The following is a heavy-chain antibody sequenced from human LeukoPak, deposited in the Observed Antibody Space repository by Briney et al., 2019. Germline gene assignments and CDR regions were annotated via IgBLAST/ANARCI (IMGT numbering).Heavy chain of an antibody. D-gene: IGHD5-18*01. J-gene: IGHJ4*02. CDR3: ARGDTAIPRY. Sequence: SETLSLTCTVSGGSISSDYWSWIRQPPGKGLEWIGYIYYSGSTNYNPSLKSRVTMSVDTSENQFSLRLSSVTAADTAVYYCARGDTAIPRYWGQGTLVTVSS. V-gene: IGHV4-59*01. CDR2: IYYSGST. CDR1: GGSISSDY.